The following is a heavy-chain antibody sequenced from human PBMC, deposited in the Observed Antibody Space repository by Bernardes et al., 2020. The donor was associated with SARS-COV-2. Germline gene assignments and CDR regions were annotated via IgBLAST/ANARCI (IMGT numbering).Heavy chain of an antibody. CDR3: ARDPGRYDILTGYYDLIYFDY. CDR2: ISSSSSYI. Sequence: GGSLRLSCVASGFTFSSYSMNWVRQAPGKGLEWVSSISSSSSYIYYADSVKGRFTISRDNAKNSLYLQMNSLRAEDTAVYYCARDPGRYDILTGYYDLIYFDYWGQGTLVTVSS. V-gene: IGHV3-21*01. CDR1: GFTFSSYS. D-gene: IGHD3-9*01. J-gene: IGHJ4*02.